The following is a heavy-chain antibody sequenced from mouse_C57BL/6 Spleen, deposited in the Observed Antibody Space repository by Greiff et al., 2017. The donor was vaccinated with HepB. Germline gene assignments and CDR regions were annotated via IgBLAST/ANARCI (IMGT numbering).Heavy chain of an antibody. V-gene: IGHV3-6*01. Sequence: EVQLQESGPGLVKPSQSLSLTCSVTGYSITSGYYWNWIRQFPGNKLEWMGYISYDGSNNYNPSLKNRISITRDTSKNQFFLKLNSVTTEDTATYYCAREDYYASSVRLGMDYWGQGTSVTVSS. CDR2: ISYDGSN. J-gene: IGHJ4*01. CDR3: AREDYYASSVRLGMDY. CDR1: GYSITSGYY. D-gene: IGHD1-1*01.